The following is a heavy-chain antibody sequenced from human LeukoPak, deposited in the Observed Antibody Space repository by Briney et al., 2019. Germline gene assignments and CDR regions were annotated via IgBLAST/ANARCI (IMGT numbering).Heavy chain of an antibody. CDR3: ARDSFVEAAAVRNDAFDI. V-gene: IGHV4-31*03. D-gene: IGHD6-13*01. CDR2: IYYSGST. Sequence: PSETLSLTCTVSGGSISSGGYYWSWIRQHPGKGLEWIGYIYYSGSTYHNPSLKSRVTISVDTSKNQFSLKLSSVTAADTAVYYCARDSFVEAAAVRNDAFDIWGQGTMVTVSS. J-gene: IGHJ3*02. CDR1: GGSISSGGYY.